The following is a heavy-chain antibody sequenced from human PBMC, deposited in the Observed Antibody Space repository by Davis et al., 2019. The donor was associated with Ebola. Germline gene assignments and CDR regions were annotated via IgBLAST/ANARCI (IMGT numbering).Heavy chain of an antibody. CDR2: INPNDGRT. D-gene: IGHD5-12*01. Sequence: AASVKVFCKASGYTFTSYGISWVRQAPGQGLEWMGMINPNDGRTIYAQKFQGRVTVTRDTFTTKVYMDVSSLRSEDTALYYCTTPGGQDSGYDVFDIWGQGTMVTVSS. CDR1: GYTFTSYG. J-gene: IGHJ3*02. V-gene: IGHV1-46*03. CDR3: TTPGGQDSGYDVFDI.